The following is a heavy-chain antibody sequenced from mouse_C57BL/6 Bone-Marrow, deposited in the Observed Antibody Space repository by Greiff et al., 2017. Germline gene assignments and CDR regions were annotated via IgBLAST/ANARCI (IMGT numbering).Heavy chain of an antibody. CDR3: SRRDWAFDY. CDR2: IIPSSGYT. D-gene: IGHD4-1*01. CDR1: DSTFTTYW. V-gene: IGHV1-7*01. J-gene: IGHJ2*01. Sequence: QVQLQQSGAELAKPGASVKLSCKASDSTFTTYWMHWVKQRHGQGREWSGYIIPSSGYTKYNQKFKDKATLTADKSSSTAYMQLSSLTYEDSAVYYCSRRDWAFDYWGQGTTLTVSS.